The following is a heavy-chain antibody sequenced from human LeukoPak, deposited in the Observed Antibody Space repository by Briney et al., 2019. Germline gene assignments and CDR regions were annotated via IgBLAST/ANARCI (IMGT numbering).Heavy chain of an antibody. D-gene: IGHD5-12*01. CDR1: SGSISSYY. CDR3: ARVISGYDSGYFDY. J-gene: IGHJ4*02. Sequence: PSETLSLTCTVSSGSISSYYWSWIRQPAGKGLEWIGRIYTSGSTNYNPSLKSRVTMSVDTSKNQFSLKLSSVTAADTAVYYCARVISGYDSGYFDYWGQGTLVIVSS. V-gene: IGHV4-4*07. CDR2: IYTSGST.